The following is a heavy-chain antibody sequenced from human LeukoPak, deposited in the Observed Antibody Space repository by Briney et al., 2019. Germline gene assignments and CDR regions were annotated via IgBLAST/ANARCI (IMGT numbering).Heavy chain of an antibody. V-gene: IGHV3-30*04. CDR2: ISFDGSNK. CDR3: AKAASKRTDYGDYAFYYYMDV. CDR1: GFTFSSYA. D-gene: IGHD4-17*01. J-gene: IGHJ6*03. Sequence: PGGSLRLSCAASGFTFSSYAMHWVRQAPGKGLEWVTIISFDGSNKYYADSVKGRFTISRDNSKNTLYLQMKSLRAEDTAVYYCAKAASKRTDYGDYAFYYYMDVWGKGTTVTISS.